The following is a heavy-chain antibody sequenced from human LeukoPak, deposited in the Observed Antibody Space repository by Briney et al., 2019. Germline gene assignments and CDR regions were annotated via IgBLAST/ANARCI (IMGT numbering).Heavy chain of an antibody. CDR2: IWYDGSNK. CDR1: GFTFSSYG. Sequence: GGSLRLSCAASGFTFSSYGMHWVRQAPGKGLEWVAVIWYDGSNKYYADSVKGRFTISRDNSKNTLYPQMNSLRAEDTAVYYCARAAAGTHYYYYMDVWGKGTTVTVSS. D-gene: IGHD6-13*01. CDR3: ARAAAGTHYYYYMDV. V-gene: IGHV3-33*01. J-gene: IGHJ6*03.